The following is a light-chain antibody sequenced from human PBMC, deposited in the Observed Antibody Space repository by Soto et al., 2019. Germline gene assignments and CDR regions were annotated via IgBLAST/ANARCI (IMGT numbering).Light chain of an antibody. CDR2: DAS. V-gene: IGKV1-33*01. CDR3: QQYDNLLPIT. CDR1: QDISKN. Sequence: QMTQSPSSLSASVGDRVTITCQASQDISKNVNWYQQKPGKAPKLLIYDASSLQTGVPSRFSGSGSATHFTFTISSLQPEDIATYYCQQYDNLLPITFGQGTRLEIK. J-gene: IGKJ5*01.